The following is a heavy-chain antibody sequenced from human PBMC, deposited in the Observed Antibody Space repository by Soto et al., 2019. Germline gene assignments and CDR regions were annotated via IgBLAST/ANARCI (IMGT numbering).Heavy chain of an antibody. CDR2: ISGSGGST. CDR3: AKWGYCSSTSCFNDAFDI. D-gene: IGHD2-2*01. V-gene: IGHV3-23*01. Sequence: GGSLRLSCAASGFTFSSYAMSWVRQAPGKGLEWVSAISGSGGSTYYADSVKGRFTISRDNSKNTLYLQMNSLRAEDTAVYYCAKWGYCSSTSCFNDAFDIWGQWTMVTVSS. J-gene: IGHJ3*02. CDR1: GFTFSSYA.